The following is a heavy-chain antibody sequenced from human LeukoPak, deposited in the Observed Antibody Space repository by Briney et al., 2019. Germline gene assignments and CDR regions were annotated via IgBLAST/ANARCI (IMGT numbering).Heavy chain of an antibody. J-gene: IGHJ5*02. CDR1: GGSIINYY. Sequence: PSDTLSLTCPVSGGSIINYYWNWLRQPPGKGLEWIGQIYYSGSTNYNPSLNSRVTISVDTSKNQFSLKLSSVTAADTAVYYCARGWAYYYGSGSSPYNWFDPWGQGTLVTVSS. CDR3: ARGWAYYYGSGSSPYNWFDP. CDR2: IYYSGST. D-gene: IGHD3-10*01. V-gene: IGHV4-59*12.